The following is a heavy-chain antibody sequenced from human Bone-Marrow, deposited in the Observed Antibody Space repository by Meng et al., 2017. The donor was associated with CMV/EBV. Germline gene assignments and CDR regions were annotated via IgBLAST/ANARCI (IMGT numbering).Heavy chain of an antibody. CDR2: IRYDGSNK. D-gene: IGHD2-2*01. J-gene: IGHJ5*02. CDR1: FSSYG. V-gene: IGHV3-30*02. CDR3: AKDEPRCSSTSCYPNWFDP. Sequence: FSSYGMNWVRQAPGKGLEWVAFIRYDGSNKYYADSVKGRFTISRDNSKNTLYLQMNSLRAEDTAVYYCAKDEPRCSSTSCYPNWFDPWGQGALVTVSS.